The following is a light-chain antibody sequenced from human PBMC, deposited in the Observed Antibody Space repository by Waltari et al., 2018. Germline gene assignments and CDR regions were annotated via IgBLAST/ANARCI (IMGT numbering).Light chain of an antibody. CDR2: LNSDGSH. J-gene: IGLJ2*01. V-gene: IGLV4-69*01. CDR3: ETWGTVL. Sequence: QLVLTQSPSASASLGASVKLTCTLSRGHSSYAIAWHQQQPEKGPRFLMKLNSDGSHSKGHWFRVSFPGSSFGDECYRTISGLHSEVGAGYYCETWGTVLFGGGTKLTVL. CDR1: RGHSSYA.